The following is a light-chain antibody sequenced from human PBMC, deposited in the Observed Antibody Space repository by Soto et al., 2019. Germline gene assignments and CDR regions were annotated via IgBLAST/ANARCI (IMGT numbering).Light chain of an antibody. CDR1: QTVERW. CDR2: DVS. CDR3: QQYNSYSTWT. J-gene: IGKJ1*01. V-gene: IGKV1-5*01. Sequence: DIQMTQSPSTLSASVGDRVIITCRASQTVERWMAWYQQKPGKAPKLLISDVSTLERGVPSRFSGSGSGTEFTLTISSLQPDDFATYYCQQYNSYSTWTFGQGTKVDI.